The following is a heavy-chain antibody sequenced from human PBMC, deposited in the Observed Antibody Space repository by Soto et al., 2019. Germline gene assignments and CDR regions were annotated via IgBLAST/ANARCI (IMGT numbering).Heavy chain of an antibody. CDR3: ARFARVVVPAAGPYYYYYMDV. Sequence: GGSLRLSCAASGFTFSDYYMSWIRQAPGKGLEWVSYISSSGSTIYYADYVKGRFTISRDNAKNSLYLQMNSLRAEDTAVYYCARFARVVVPAAGPYYYYYMDVWGKGTTVTVSS. J-gene: IGHJ6*03. D-gene: IGHD2-2*01. CDR1: GFTFSDYY. CDR2: ISSSGSTI. V-gene: IGHV3-11*01.